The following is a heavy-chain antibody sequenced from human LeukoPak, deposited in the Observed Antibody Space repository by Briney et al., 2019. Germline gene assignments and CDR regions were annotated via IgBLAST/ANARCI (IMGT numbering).Heavy chain of an antibody. CDR1: GYPFSNHA. CDR3: VREAGYCASVCLKSNTFDP. J-gene: IGHJ5*02. CDR2: IRKGNT. D-gene: IGHD2-15*01. Sequence: GGSLRLSCAASGYPFSNHAVSWVRQPPGRGREWVAPIRKGNTQNADAVRSRFAISRDDPKTMAYLQTNSLRDEDTALYYCVREAGYCASVCLKSNTFDPWGQGTQVTVSS. V-gene: IGHV3-23*01.